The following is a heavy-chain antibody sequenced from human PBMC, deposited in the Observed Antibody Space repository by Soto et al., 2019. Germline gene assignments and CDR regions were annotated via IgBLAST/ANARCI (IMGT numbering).Heavy chain of an antibody. CDR1: GFSVSSSH. CDR3: AKLGPYGSESYSFLYNWIDP. D-gene: IGHD3-10*01. Sequence: EVQLVDSGGGLIQPGGSLGLSCAASGFSVSSSHMIWVRQAPGKGLEWVSVIYSGGATYYAVSVKGRFTISRDRSKNTVYLQMDGLRTEDTAVYHCAKLGPYGSESYSFLYNWIDPWGQGTLVTVSS. J-gene: IGHJ5*02. CDR2: IYSGGAT. V-gene: IGHV3-53*01.